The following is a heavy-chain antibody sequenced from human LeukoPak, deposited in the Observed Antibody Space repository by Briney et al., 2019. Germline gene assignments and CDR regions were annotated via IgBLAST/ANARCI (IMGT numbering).Heavy chain of an antibody. D-gene: IGHD5-24*01. V-gene: IGHV4-34*01. Sequence: SETLSLTCAVYGGSFSGYYWSWIRQPPGKGLEWIGEINHSGSTDYNPSLKSRVTISVDTSKNQFSLRLSSVTAADTAVYYCARGDGYNLNGYFDYWGQGTLVTVSS. CDR2: INHSGST. CDR1: GGSFSGYY. CDR3: ARGDGYNLNGYFDY. J-gene: IGHJ4*02.